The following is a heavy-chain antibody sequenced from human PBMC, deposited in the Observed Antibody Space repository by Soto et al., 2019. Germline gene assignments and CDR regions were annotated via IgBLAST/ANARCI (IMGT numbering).Heavy chain of an antibody. CDR3: TRDRPSYGSGSYIYYYYMDV. CDR2: IRSKAYGGTT. Sequence: GGSLRLSCTASGFTFGDYAMSWFRQAPGKGLEWVGFIRSKAYGGTTEYAAPVKGRFTISRDDSKSIAYLQMNSLKTEDTAVYYCTRDRPSYGSGSYIYYYYMDVWGKGTTVTVSS. J-gene: IGHJ6*03. V-gene: IGHV3-49*03. CDR1: GFTFGDYA. D-gene: IGHD3-10*01.